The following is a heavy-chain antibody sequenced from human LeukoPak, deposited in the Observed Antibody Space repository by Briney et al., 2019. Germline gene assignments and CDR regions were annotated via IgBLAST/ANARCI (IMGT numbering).Heavy chain of an antibody. CDR1: GFTFSSYS. CDR2: ISSSSTYI. J-gene: IGHJ3*02. Sequence: GGSLRLSCAASGFTFSSYSMNWVRQAPGKGLEWVSSISSSSTYIYYADSVNGRFTISRDNAKTSLYLQMNSLRAEDTAVSYCAKDFLDSGDYWDAFDICGQGTMVTVSS. V-gene: IGHV3-21*01. CDR3: AKDFLDSGDYWDAFDI. D-gene: IGHD4-17*01.